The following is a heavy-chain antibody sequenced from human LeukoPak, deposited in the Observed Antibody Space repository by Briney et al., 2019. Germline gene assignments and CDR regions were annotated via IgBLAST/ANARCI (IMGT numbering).Heavy chain of an antibody. CDR1: GFTFSSYS. CDR2: IRYDGSNK. V-gene: IGHV3-30*02. D-gene: IGHD3-22*01. J-gene: IGHJ3*02. CDR3: AKDAPYYYDSSGYGGAFDI. Sequence: GGSLRLSCAASGFTFSSYSMNWVRQAPGKGLEWVAFIRYDGSNKYYADSVKGRFTISRDNSKNTLYLQINSLRAEDTAVYYCAKDAPYYYDSSGYGGAFDIWGQGTMVTVSS.